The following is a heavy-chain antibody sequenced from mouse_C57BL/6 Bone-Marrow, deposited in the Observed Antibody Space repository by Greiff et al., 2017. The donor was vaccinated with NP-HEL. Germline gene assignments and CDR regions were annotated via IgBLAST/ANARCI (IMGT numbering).Heavy chain of an antibody. CDR1: GFNIKDYY. CDR3: ARGLRLAY. V-gene: IGHV14-2*01. D-gene: IGHD2-4*01. J-gene: IGHJ3*01. CDR2: IDPEDGET. Sequence: VQLQQSGAELVKPGASVKLSCTASGFNIKDYYMHWVKQRTEQGLEWIGRIDPEDGETKYAPKFPGKATITADTSSNTAYLQLSSLTSEDTAVYYCARGLRLAYWGQGTLVTVSA.